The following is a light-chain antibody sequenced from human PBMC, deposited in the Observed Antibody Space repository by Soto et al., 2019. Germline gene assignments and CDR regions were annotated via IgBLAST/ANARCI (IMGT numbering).Light chain of an antibody. CDR3: QQRSNWPIT. V-gene: IGKV3-11*01. Sequence: EMLMTQSPATLSVSPGERATLSCRASQSVSSYLAWYQQKPGQAPRLLIYDASNRATGIPARFSGSGSGTDFTLTISSLEPEDFAVYYCQQRSNWPITFGQGTRLEVK. CDR2: DAS. J-gene: IGKJ5*01. CDR1: QSVSSY.